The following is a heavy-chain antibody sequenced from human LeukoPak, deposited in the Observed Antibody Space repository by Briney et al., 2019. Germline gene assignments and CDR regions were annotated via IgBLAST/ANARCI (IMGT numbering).Heavy chain of an antibody. J-gene: IGHJ4*02. CDR2: ISGSNGNT. Sequence: PQASVKVSCKASGYNFNRYGVSWVRQAPGQGLEWVGWISGSNGNTYYAQSFQGRVTMTTDVSTGTAYMDLRNLGFDDTAVYFCARSGRGTYYYFDLWGQGTLVSVSS. CDR3: ARSGRGTYYYFDL. D-gene: IGHD1-26*01. CDR1: GYNFNRYG. V-gene: IGHV1-18*01.